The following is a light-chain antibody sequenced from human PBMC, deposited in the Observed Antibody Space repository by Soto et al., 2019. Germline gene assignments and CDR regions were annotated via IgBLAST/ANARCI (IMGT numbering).Light chain of an antibody. CDR3: QQYGSSPWT. V-gene: IGKV3-20*01. Sequence: IVLTQSPDTLSLSPGERATLSCRASQSVSSSYLAWYQQNPGQAPRLLIYGASSRATGIPDRFSGSGSGTDFTLTISRLEPEDFAVYYCQQYGSSPWTFGQGTKVEIK. J-gene: IGKJ1*01. CDR2: GAS. CDR1: QSVSSSY.